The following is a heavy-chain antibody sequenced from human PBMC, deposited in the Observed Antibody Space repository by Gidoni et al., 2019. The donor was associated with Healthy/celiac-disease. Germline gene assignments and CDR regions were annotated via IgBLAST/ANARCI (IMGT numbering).Heavy chain of an antibody. CDR2: IYYSGST. CDR3: ARELEGLGTASTKTYYYYYGMDV. Sequence: QVQLQESGPGLVKPSQTLSLTCTVSGGSISSGGYYWSWIRQHPGKGLEWIGYIYYSGSTYYNPSLKSRVTISVDTSKNQFSLKLSSVTAADTAVYYCARELEGLGTASTKTYYYYYGMDVWGQGTTVTVSS. CDR1: GGSISSGGYY. V-gene: IGHV4-31*03. D-gene: IGHD7-27*01. J-gene: IGHJ6*02.